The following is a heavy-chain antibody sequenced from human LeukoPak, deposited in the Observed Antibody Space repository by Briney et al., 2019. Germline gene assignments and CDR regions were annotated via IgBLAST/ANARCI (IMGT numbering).Heavy chain of an antibody. CDR3: AGADSNHYHMDV. Sequence: SQTLSLTCAISGDRVSSDNAAWTWFRQSPSRGLEWLGRIYYRSKWYSNYAVSVKSRVSINLDTSKNQFSLQLNSVTPEDTAVYYCAGADSNHYHMDVWDKGTTVTVS. J-gene: IGHJ6*03. D-gene: IGHD6-13*01. CDR2: IYYRSKWYS. CDR1: GDRVSSDNAA. V-gene: IGHV6-1*01.